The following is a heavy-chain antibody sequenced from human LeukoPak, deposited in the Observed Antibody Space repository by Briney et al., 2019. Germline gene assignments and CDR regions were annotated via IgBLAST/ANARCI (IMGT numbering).Heavy chain of an antibody. CDR3: ARDEGWLFDY. CDR1: GFTFSSYA. Sequence: GGSLRLSCAASGFTFSSYAMSWVRQAPGKGLEWISASSGRGGSTYYADSVKGRFTISRDNAKNSLYLQMNSLRAEDTAVYYCARDEGWLFDYWGQGTLVTVSS. V-gene: IGHV3-23*01. CDR2: SSGRGGST. D-gene: IGHD2-15*01. J-gene: IGHJ4*02.